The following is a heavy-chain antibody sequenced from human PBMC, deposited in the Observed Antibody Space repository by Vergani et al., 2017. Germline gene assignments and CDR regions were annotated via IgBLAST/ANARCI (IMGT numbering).Heavy chain of an antibody. CDR2: IKSKTDGGTT. D-gene: IGHD2-2*01. V-gene: IGHV3-15*01. CDR3: TTNPVPAAYYYYYMDV. CDR1: GFTFSNAW. Sequence: EVQLVESGGGLVKPGGSLRLSCAASGFTFSNAWMSWVRQAPGKGLEWVGRIKSKTDGGTTDYAAPVKGRFTISRDDSKNTAYLQMNSLKTEDTAVYYCTTNPVPAAYYYYYMDVWGKGTTVTVSS. J-gene: IGHJ6*03.